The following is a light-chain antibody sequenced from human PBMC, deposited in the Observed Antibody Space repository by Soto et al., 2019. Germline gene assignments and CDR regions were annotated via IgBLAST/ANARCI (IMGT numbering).Light chain of an antibody. CDR3: NSYTSGSTRVL. CDR2: EVS. V-gene: IGLV2-14*01. J-gene: IGLJ2*01. CDR1: SSDVGGYNY. Sequence: QSALTQPASVSGSPGQSITISCTGTSSDVGGYNYVSWYQLHPGKAPKLMVYEVSNRPSGVSNRFSGSKSGNTASLTISGLQAEDEADYYCNSYTSGSTRVLFGGGTKVTVL.